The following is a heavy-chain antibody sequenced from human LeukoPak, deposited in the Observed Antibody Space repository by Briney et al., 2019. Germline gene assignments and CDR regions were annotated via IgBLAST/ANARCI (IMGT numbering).Heavy chain of an antibody. D-gene: IGHD3-10*01. V-gene: IGHV3-21*01. CDR2: ISSSSSYI. Sequence: PGGSLRLSCAASGFTFSSYSMNWVRQAPGKGLEWVSSISSSSSYIYYADSVKGRFTISRDNAKNSLYLQMNSLRAEDTAVYYCARVGIGSGSYSFDYWGQGTLSPSPQ. CDR3: ARVGIGSGSYSFDY. J-gene: IGHJ4*02. CDR1: GFTFSSYS.